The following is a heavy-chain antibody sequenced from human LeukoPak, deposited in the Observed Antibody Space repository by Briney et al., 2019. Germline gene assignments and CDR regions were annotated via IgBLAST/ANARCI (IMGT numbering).Heavy chain of an antibody. CDR1: GGTFSGYA. Sequence: SVKVSCKASGGTFSGYAISWVRQAPGQGLEWMGGIIPIFGAANSAQKFQGRVTITADESTSTAYMELSSLRSEDTAVYYCASTDRPEYYDFWSGYYTPFDYWGQGTLVTVSS. V-gene: IGHV1-69*13. CDR2: IIPIFGAA. CDR3: ASTDRPEYYDFWSGYYTPFDY. J-gene: IGHJ4*02. D-gene: IGHD3-3*01.